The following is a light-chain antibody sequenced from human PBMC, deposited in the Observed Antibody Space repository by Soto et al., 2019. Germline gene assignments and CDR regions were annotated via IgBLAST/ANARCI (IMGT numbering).Light chain of an antibody. CDR2: DVT. V-gene: IGLV2-11*01. CDR3: CSHAGGSACV. Sequence: QSALTQPRSVSGSPGQSVTISCTGTSGDVGAYDRVSWYQHHPTKAPKLIIYDVTNRPSGVPCRVSGSKSGCTASLTSSGIQAEVEADYYFCSHAGGSACVFGGGTKLTVL. J-gene: IGLJ3*02. CDR1: SGDVGAYDR.